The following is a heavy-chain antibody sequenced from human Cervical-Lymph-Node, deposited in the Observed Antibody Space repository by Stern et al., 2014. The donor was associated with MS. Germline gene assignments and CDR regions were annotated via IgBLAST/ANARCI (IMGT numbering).Heavy chain of an antibody. CDR3: AHRTAGPFDY. CDR1: GFSLSTSGLG. Sequence: QVNLRESGPALVKPKQTLTLTCTFSGFSLSTSGLGVGWIRQPPGEALEWLAYIYWDDQKRYSPSLKSRLTITKDTSKNQVVLTLTNVDPVDTATYYCAHRTAGPFDYWGQGTLVTVSS. V-gene: IGHV2-5*02. CDR2: IYWDDQK. J-gene: IGHJ4*02.